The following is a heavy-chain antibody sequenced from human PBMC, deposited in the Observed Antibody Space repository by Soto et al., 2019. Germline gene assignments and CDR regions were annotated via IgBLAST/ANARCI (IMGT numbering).Heavy chain of an antibody. CDR2: ISAYNGNT. CDR3: ARGIVVPAARTQAPWFDP. CDR1: GYTFTSYG. Sequence: GASVKVSCKASGYTFTSYGISWVRQAPGQGLEWMGWISAYNGNTNYAQKLQGRVTMTTDTSTSTAYMELRSLRSDDTAVYYCARGIVVPAARTQAPWFDPWGQGTLVTVSS. V-gene: IGHV1-18*01. J-gene: IGHJ5*02. D-gene: IGHD2-2*01.